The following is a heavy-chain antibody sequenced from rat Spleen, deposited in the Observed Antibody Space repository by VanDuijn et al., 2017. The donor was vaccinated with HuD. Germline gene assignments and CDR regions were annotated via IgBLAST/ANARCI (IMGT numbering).Heavy chain of an antibody. V-gene: IGHV5-29*01. CDR1: GFTFSDYY. Sequence: EVTLVESDGGLVQPGRSLELSCTASGFTFSDYYMAWVRQAPTKGLEWVATISYDGSSTYYRDSVKGRFTISRDNAKSTLYLQMDSLRSEDTATYYCARHSEGTDHWYFDFWGPGTMVTVSS. CDR2: ISYDGSST. CDR3: ARHSEGTDHWYFDF. D-gene: IGHD1-11*01. J-gene: IGHJ1*01.